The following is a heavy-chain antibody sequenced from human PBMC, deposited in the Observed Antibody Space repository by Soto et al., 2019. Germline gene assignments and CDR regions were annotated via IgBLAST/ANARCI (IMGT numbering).Heavy chain of an antibody. CDR1: GGSINSDAYY. CDR2: IYYSGRT. J-gene: IGHJ4*02. D-gene: IGHD6-6*01. Sequence: QMQLQESGPGLVKPSQTLSLTCTVSGGSINSDAYYWSWIRQPPGKGLEWIGHIYYSGRTYYAPSLESRLTISPDTSKNQFSLRLSSVNASDTAVYYCARDRSNSPDYFDYWGQGTLVTVSS. CDR3: ARDRSNSPDYFDY. V-gene: IGHV4-30-4*01.